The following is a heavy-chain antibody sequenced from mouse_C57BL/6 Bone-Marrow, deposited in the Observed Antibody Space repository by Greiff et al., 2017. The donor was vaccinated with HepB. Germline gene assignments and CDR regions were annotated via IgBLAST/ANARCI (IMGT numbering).Heavy chain of an antibody. CDR2: ISYDGSN. Sequence: DVKLQESGPGLVKPSQSLSLTCSVTGYSITSGYYWNWIRQFPGNKLEWMGYISYDGSNNYNPSLKNRISITRDTSKNQFFLKLNSVTTEDTATYYCAREDSLRYFDVWGTGTTVTVSS. CDR3: AREDSLRYFDV. J-gene: IGHJ1*03. V-gene: IGHV3-6*01. D-gene: IGHD6-1*01. CDR1: GYSITSGYY.